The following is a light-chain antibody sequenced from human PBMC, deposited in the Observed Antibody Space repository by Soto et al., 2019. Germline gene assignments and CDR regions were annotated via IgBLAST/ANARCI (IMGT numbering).Light chain of an antibody. V-gene: IGKV3-11*01. J-gene: IGKJ2*01. CDR2: DAS. Sequence: EIVLTQSPATLSLSPGELATLSCRASPSVSSYLAWYQQKPGQAPRLLIYDASNRATGIPARFSGSGSGTDFTLTISSLEPEEFAVYYCQQRSNWPYTFGQGTKLEIK. CDR1: PSVSSY. CDR3: QQRSNWPYT.